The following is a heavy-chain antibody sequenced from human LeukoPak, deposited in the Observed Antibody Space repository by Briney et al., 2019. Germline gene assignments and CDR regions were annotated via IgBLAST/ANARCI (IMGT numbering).Heavy chain of an antibody. CDR1: GLSFSFYA. Sequence: TGGSLRLSCAASGLSFSFYAMSWVRQAPGKGLEWVSSISGGGAGTYYADSVRGRFTISRDNSKNTLYLQMNSLGAEDTALYYCAKDFVRYNIQFDYWGQGALVTVSS. CDR2: ISGGGAGT. CDR3: AKDFVRYNIQFDY. J-gene: IGHJ4*02. V-gene: IGHV3-23*01. D-gene: IGHD1-1*01.